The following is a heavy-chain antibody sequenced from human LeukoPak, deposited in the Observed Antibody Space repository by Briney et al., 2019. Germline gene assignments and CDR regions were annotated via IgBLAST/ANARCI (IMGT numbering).Heavy chain of an antibody. J-gene: IGHJ3*02. CDR3: ARGLFLSGYLDAFDI. D-gene: IGHD3-22*01. CDR2: IYNDGRT. Sequence: GGSLRLSCAAPGFTVNNKYMTWVRQAPGKGLEWVSLIYNDGRTYYADSVKGRCTISRDNLKNVLYLQMNSLKVEDTALYYCARGLFLSGYLDAFDIWGQGTVVTVSS. V-gene: IGHV3-53*01. CDR1: GFTVNNKY.